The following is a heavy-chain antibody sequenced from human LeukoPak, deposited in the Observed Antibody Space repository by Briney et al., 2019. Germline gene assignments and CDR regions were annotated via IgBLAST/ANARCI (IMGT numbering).Heavy chain of an antibody. CDR3: AKDAFRYNGVYDAFDI. V-gene: IGHV3-23*01. Sequence: GGSLRLSCVASGFTFSDYARNWVRQAPGKGLEWVSHISGGGGDTYYADSLEGRSTVSRDNYRKTLYLQINSLRAGDTAVYYCAKDAFRYNGVYDAFDIWGQGTVVTVSS. J-gene: IGHJ3*02. CDR1: GFTFSDYA. CDR2: ISGGGGDT. D-gene: IGHD3-10*01.